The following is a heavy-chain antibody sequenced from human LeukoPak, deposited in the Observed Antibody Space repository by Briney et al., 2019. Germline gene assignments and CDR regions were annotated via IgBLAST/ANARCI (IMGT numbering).Heavy chain of an antibody. Sequence: GGSLRLSCAASGFTFSSYEMNWVRQAPGKGLEWVSSISSSSSYIYYADSVKGRFAISRDNAKNSLYLQMNSLRAEDTAVYYCAREFLGLVAGIDYWGQGTLVTVSS. J-gene: IGHJ4*02. D-gene: IGHD6-19*01. V-gene: IGHV3-21*01. CDR2: ISSSSSYI. CDR3: AREFLGLVAGIDY. CDR1: GFTFSSYE.